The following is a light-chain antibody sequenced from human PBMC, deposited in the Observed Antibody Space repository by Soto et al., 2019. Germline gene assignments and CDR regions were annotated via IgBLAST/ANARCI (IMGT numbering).Light chain of an antibody. V-gene: IGLV2-11*01. CDR2: DVN. Sequence: QSVLTQSRSVSDSPGQSVAISCIGTSSDVGGYNLVSWYQQYPGKAPKLLIYDVNKRPSGVPDRFSGSKSGNTASLTISGLQAEDEADYYCCSYAGNFAYVFGTGTKVTVL. CDR1: SSDVGGYNL. J-gene: IGLJ1*01. CDR3: CSYAGNFAYV.